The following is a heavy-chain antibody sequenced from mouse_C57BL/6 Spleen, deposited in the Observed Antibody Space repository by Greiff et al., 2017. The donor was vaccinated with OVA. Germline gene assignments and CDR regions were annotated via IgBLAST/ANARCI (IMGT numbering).Heavy chain of an antibody. V-gene: IGHV2-9-1*01. J-gene: IGHJ3*01. CDR1: GFSLTSYA. Sequence: VKLVESGPGLVAPSQSLSITCTVSGFSLTSYAISWVRQPPGKGLEWLGGIWTGGGTNYNSALKSRKSISKDNSTSQVFLKMNSLQTDDTARYYCAITYYSNSLFAYWGPGTLVTVSA. CDR2: IWTGGGT. D-gene: IGHD2-5*01. CDR3: AITYYSNSLFAY.